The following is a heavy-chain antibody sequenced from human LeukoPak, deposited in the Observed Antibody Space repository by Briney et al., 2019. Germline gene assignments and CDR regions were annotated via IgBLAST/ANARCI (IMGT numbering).Heavy chain of an antibody. Sequence: GGSLRLSCAASGFTFSNYAMHWVRQAPGKGLEWVAVISYDGSNEYYADSVKGRFTISRDNSKNTLYLQMNSLRAEDTAMYYCARKNEHYFDCWGQGTLVTVSS. J-gene: IGHJ4*02. CDR2: ISYDGSNE. D-gene: IGHD1-1*01. V-gene: IGHV3-30*04. CDR1: GFTFSNYA. CDR3: ARKNEHYFDC.